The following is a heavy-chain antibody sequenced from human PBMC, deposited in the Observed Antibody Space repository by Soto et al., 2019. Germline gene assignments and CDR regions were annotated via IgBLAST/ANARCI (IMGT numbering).Heavy chain of an antibody. CDR1: GGSISNYY. Sequence: PSETLSLTCTVSGGSISNYYWSWIRQPPEKGLEWIGYIYYSGSTNYNPSLKSRVTISVDTSKNQFSLKLSSVTAADTAVYYCARRWGTTFDYWGQGTLVTVSS. J-gene: IGHJ4*02. V-gene: IGHV4-59*08. CDR2: IYYSGST. D-gene: IGHD3-16*01. CDR3: ARRWGTTFDY.